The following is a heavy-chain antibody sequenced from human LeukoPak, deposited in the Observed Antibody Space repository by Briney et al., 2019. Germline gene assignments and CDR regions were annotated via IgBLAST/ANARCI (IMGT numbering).Heavy chain of an antibody. CDR2: IYPGDSDT. CDR3: ATSGVTATFAY. D-gene: IGHD2-21*02. Sequence: KAGVSLKISCKGSGYSFTNYWIGWVRQMPGKGLEWMGIIYPGDSDTKYSPSFQGQVTISVDKSISTAYLQWSSLKASDTAMYYCATSGVTATFAYWGQGTLVTVSS. J-gene: IGHJ4*02. CDR1: GYSFTNYW. V-gene: IGHV5-51*01.